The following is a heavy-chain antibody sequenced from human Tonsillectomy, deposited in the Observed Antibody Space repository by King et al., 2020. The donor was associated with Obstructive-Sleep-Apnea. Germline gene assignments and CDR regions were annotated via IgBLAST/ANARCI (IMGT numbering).Heavy chain of an antibody. J-gene: IGHJ4*02. CDR1: GFTFSGYS. CDR2: ITYSSYI. CDR3: ARGAYYFDY. V-gene: IGHV3-21*01. Sequence: DVQLVESGGGLVKPGGSLRLSCAASGFTFSGYSINWVRQTPGKGLEWVSSITYSSYIYYADSVKGRFTISRDNAKNSLFLQMDSLRAEDTAVYFCARGAYYFDYWGQGTLVTVSS.